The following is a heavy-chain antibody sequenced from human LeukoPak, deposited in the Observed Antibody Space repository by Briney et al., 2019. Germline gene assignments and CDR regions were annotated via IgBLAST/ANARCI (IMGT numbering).Heavy chain of an antibody. CDR3: ARTYCGGDCYYPTYAFDI. Sequence: PSQTLSLTCTVSGGSISSGGYYWSWIRQPPGKGLEWIGYIYHSGSTYYNPSLKSRVTISVDRSKNQFSLKLSSVTAADTAVYYCARTYCGGDCYYPTYAFDIWGQGTLVIVSS. V-gene: IGHV4-30-2*01. CDR2: IYHSGST. CDR1: GGSISSGGYY. J-gene: IGHJ4*02. D-gene: IGHD2-21*01.